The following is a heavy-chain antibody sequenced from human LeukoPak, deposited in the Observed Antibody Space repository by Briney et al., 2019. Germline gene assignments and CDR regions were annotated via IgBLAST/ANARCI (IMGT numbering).Heavy chain of an antibody. J-gene: IGHJ1*01. V-gene: IGHV3-74*01. CDR2: INSDGRST. CDR3: ARDAFGVDKSPF. CDR1: GFTFSNYW. D-gene: IGHD3-3*01. Sequence: GGSLRLSCAASGFTFSNYWMHWVRQAPGKGLVWVSRINSDGRSTNYADSVKGRFTIPRDNAKNTLYLQMNSLRAEDTAVYYCARDAFGVDKSPFWGQGTLVTVSS.